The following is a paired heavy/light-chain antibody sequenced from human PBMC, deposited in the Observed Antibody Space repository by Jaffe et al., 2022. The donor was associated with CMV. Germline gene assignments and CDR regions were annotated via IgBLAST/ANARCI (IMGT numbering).Light chain of an antibody. CDR1: ALPKKY. CDR2: EDS. J-gene: IGLJ3*02. V-gene: IGLV3-10*01. Sequence: SYELTQPPSVSVSPGQTARITCSGDALPKKYASWYQQKSGQAPVLVIFEDSHRPSGIPERFSGSSSGTKATLTISGARVEDEADYYCYSTDSSGNHRVFGGGTKVTVL. CDR3: YSTDSSGNHRV.
Heavy chain of an antibody. CDR2: ITWNGDKI. CDR1: GFTFDDYA. J-gene: IGHJ4*02. V-gene: IGHV3-9*01. CDR3: VRDGHGTLTPYFDF. D-gene: IGHD1-26*01. Sequence: EVQLVESGGSLVWPGGSLRLSCAASGFTFDDYAMNWVRQVPGKGLEWVSTITWNGDKIDYADSVKGRFTISRDNAMNSLYLLMNSLRPDDTAIYFCVRDGHGTLTPYFDFWGQGTLVTVSS.